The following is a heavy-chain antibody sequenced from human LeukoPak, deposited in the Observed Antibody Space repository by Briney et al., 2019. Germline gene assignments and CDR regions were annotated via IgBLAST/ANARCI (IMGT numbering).Heavy chain of an antibody. V-gene: IGHV4-34*01. D-gene: IGHD3-16*02. CDR2: INHSGST. CDR3: ARGSVDYVWGSYRRGYFDY. J-gene: IGHJ4*02. Sequence: SETLSLTCAVYGGSFSGYYWSWIRQPPGKGLEWIGEINHSGSTNYNPSLKSRVTISVDTFKNQFSLKLSSVTAADTAVYYCARGSVDYVWGSYRRGYFDYWGQGTLVTVSS. CDR1: GGSFSGYY.